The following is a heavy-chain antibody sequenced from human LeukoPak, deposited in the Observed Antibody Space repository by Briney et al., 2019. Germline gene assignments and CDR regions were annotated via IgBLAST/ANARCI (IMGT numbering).Heavy chain of an antibody. CDR3: ARDREWERPLRHWFDP. V-gene: IGHV1-18*01. CDR2: ISAYNGNT. J-gene: IGHJ5*02. D-gene: IGHD1-26*01. CDR1: GYTFTSYG. Sequence: ASVKVSCKASGYTFTSYGISWVRQAPGQGLEWMGWISAYNGNTNYAQKLQGRVTMTTDTSTSTAYMELRSLRSDDTAVYYCARDREWERPLRHWFDPWGQGTLVTVSS.